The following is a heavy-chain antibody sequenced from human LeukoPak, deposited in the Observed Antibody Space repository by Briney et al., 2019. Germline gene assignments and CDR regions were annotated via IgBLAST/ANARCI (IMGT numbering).Heavy chain of an antibody. CDR3: AKDPLLLWFGEP. J-gene: IGHJ4*02. V-gene: IGHV3-23*01. CDR1: GFTFDDYA. CDR2: ISGSGGST. D-gene: IGHD3-10*01. Sequence: GRSLRLSCAASGFTFDDYAMSWVRQAPGKGLEWVSAISGSGGSTYYADSVKGRFTISRDNSKNTLYLQMNSLRAEDTAVYYCAKDPLLLWFGEPWGQGTLVTVSS.